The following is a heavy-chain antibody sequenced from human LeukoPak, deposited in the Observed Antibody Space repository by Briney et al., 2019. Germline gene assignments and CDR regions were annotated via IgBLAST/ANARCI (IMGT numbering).Heavy chain of an antibody. CDR2: ISGSGVTI. Sequence: PGGPLRLSCVASGFTVSSNYMSWVRQAPGKGLEWVSYISGSGVTIYYADSVKGRFTISRDNAKNSLYLQMNSLRAEDTAVYYCARERSGHDYPVDYWGQGTLVTASS. CDR3: ARERSGHDYPVDY. CDR1: GFTVSSNY. D-gene: IGHD5-12*01. V-gene: IGHV3-11*01. J-gene: IGHJ4*02.